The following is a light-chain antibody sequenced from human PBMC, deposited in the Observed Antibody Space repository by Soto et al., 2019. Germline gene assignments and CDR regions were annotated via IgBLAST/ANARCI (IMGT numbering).Light chain of an antibody. Sequence: EIVLTQSPAILSLSPGERASLSCRASQSVSSNLAWYQQKPGQAPRLLISDASNRATGIPARFTGSGSGTDFTLTISSLEPEDFAVYYCQQRSTWPYTFGQGTKLEIK. V-gene: IGKV3-11*01. CDR3: QQRSTWPYT. CDR1: QSVSSN. CDR2: DAS. J-gene: IGKJ2*01.